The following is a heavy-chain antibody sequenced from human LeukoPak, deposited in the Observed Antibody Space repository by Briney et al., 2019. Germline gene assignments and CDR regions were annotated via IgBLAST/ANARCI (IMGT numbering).Heavy chain of an antibody. CDR2: ISAGGGST. D-gene: IGHD7-27*01. J-gene: IGHJ4*02. CDR1: GFTFSSYA. CDR3: AKGQLGLIDY. V-gene: IGHV3-23*01. Sequence: GGSLRLSCAASGFTFSSYAMIWVRQAPGRGLEWVSVISAGGGSTDFADSVKGRFTVSRDNSKNTLYLQMNSLRAEDTAVYYCAKGQLGLIDYWGQGTLVTVSS.